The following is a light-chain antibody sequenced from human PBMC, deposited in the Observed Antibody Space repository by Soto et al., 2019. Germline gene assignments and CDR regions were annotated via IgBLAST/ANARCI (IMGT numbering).Light chain of an antibody. CDR1: QSVTSSD. CDR2: GAS. V-gene: IGKV3-20*01. CDR3: QQYGTSPRT. Sequence: EIVLTQSPGTLSLSPGERATLSCRASQSVTSSDLAWYQQKPGQAPRLLIHGASSRATGIPDRFSGSGSGTDFTLTIRRLEPEDVAVYYCQQYGTSPRTFGQGTKVEVK. J-gene: IGKJ1*01.